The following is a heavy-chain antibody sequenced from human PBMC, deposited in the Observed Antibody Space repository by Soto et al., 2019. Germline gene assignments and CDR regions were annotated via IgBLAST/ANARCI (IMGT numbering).Heavy chain of an antibody. J-gene: IGHJ6*02. D-gene: IGHD3-22*01. Sequence: QVQLVQSGAEVKKPGSSVKVSCKASGGTFSSYAISWVRQAPGQGLEWMGGIIPIFGTANYAQKFQGRVTITAYESTRTAYMELSSLRADETAVYYCARTNESRGYYEYYYYGMDVWGQGTTVTVSS. CDR2: IIPIFGTA. V-gene: IGHV1-69*01. CDR1: GGTFSSYA. CDR3: ARTNESRGYYEYYYYGMDV.